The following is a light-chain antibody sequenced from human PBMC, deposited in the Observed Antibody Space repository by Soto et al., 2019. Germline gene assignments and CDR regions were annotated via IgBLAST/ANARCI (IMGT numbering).Light chain of an antibody. CDR3: SSYTSSSTPCV. CDR1: SSDVGGYNS. J-gene: IGLJ1*01. Sequence: QSVLTQPASVSGSPGQSITISCTGTSSDVGGYNSVSWYQQHPGKAPKLMIYEVSNRPSGVSNRFSGSKSGSTASLTISGLQAEDEADYYCSSYTSSSTPCVCXTGTKATVL. V-gene: IGLV2-14*01. CDR2: EVS.